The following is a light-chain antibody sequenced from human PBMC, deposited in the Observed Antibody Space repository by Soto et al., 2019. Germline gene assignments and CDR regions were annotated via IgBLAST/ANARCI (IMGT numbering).Light chain of an antibody. CDR2: DND. CDR3: GTWDSGLTAGV. CDR1: ASNVGTHF. J-gene: IGLJ2*01. Sequence: QSVLTQPPSVSAAPGQRVTISCSGRASNVGTHFVSWYQHLPGAAPKLLIYDNDERPSEIPDRFSGSKSDTSATLTITGLQTGDEADYYCGTWDSGLTAGVFGGGTKLTVL. V-gene: IGLV1-51*01.